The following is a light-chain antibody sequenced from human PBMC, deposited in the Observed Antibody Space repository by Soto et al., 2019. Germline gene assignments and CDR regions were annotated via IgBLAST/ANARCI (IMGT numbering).Light chain of an antibody. CDR3: QQSGT. CDR2: GAS. J-gene: IGKJ4*01. CDR1: QSVSSSY. Sequence: EIVLTQSPGTLSLSPGERATLSCRASQSVSSSYLAWYQQKPGQAPRLLIYGASSRATGIPDRFSGSGSGTDFTLTISRLEPEDLAVYYCQQSGTFGGGTKVEIK. V-gene: IGKV3-20*01.